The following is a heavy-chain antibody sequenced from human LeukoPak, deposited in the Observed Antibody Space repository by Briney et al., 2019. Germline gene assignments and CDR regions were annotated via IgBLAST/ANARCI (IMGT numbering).Heavy chain of an antibody. D-gene: IGHD3-22*01. CDR2: MNPNSGNT. CDR3: ASSAPYDSSGRAPQYYYYGMDV. Sequence: ASVKVSCKASGYTFTSYGINWVRQATGQGLEWMGWMNPNSGNTGYAQKFQGRVTMTRNTSISTAYMELSSLRSEDTAVYYCASSAPYDSSGRAPQYYYYGMDVWGQGTTVTVSS. V-gene: IGHV1-8*02. J-gene: IGHJ6*02. CDR1: GYTFTSYG.